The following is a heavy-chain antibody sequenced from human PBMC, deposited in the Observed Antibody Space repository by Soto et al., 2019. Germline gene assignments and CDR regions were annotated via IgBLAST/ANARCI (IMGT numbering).Heavy chain of an antibody. CDR3: ARPAGYYDSSGYFQYAFDI. J-gene: IGHJ3*02. D-gene: IGHD3-22*01. CDR1: GYSFTSYW. Sequence: PGESLKISCKGSGYSFTSYWIGWVRQMPGKGLEWMGIIYPGDSDTRYSPSFQGQVTISADKSISTAYLQWSSLKASDTAMYYCARPAGYYDSSGYFQYAFDIWGQGAMVTVSS. CDR2: IYPGDSDT. V-gene: IGHV5-51*01.